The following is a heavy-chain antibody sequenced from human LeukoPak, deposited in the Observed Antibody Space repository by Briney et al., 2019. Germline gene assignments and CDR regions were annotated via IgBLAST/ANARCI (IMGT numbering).Heavy chain of an antibody. CDR2: INHSGST. V-gene: IGHV4-34*01. D-gene: IGHD5-24*01. J-gene: IGHJ5*02. CDR3: AREEMATVA. CDR1: GGSFSGYY. Sequence: PSETLSLTCAVYGGSFSGYYWSWIRQPPGKGLEWIGEINHSGSTNYNPSLKSRVTISVDTSKNQFSLKLSSVTAADAAVYYCAREEMATVAWGQGTLVTVSS.